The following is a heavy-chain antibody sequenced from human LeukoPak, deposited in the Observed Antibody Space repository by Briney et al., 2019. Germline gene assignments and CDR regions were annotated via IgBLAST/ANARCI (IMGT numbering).Heavy chain of an antibody. CDR2: IWYDGGNK. J-gene: IGHJ4*02. CDR1: GFTFSSYG. Sequence: SGRSLRLSCAASGFTFSSYGVHWVRQAPGKGLEWVAVIWYDGGNKYYADSVKGRFTISRDNSKNTLYLQMNSLRAQDTAVYYCTREVGEWELLFDYWGQGTLVTVSS. V-gene: IGHV3-33*01. CDR3: TREVGEWELLFDY. D-gene: IGHD1-26*01.